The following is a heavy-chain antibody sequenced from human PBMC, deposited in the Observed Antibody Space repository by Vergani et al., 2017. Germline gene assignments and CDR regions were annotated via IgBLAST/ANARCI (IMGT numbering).Heavy chain of an antibody. Sequence: VQVVESGGGLVQPGGSLRLSCAASGFTFSTYDMHWVRQATGKGLEWVSAIGTAGDTYYPGSVKGRFTISRENAKNSLYLQMNGLRAGDTAVYYCARRDSSSPALDYWGQGTLVTVSS. V-gene: IGHV3-13*01. J-gene: IGHJ4*02. CDR3: ARRDSSSPALDY. CDR1: GFTFSTYD. CDR2: IGTAGDT. D-gene: IGHD6-6*01.